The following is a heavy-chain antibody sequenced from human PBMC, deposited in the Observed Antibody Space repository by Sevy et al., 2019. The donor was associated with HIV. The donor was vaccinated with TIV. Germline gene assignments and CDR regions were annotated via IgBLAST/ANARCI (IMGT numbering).Heavy chain of an antibody. V-gene: IGHV3-15*07. CDR3: STDDLISY. CDR1: GFDFPNAW. CDR2: IKSITDGGAA. Sequence: GGSLRLSCTASGFDFPNAWMNWIRQVPGKGLEWVGHIKSITDGGAAEYAAPVKGRFTISRHDSKNTLYLQMNSLKADDTAVYYCSTDDLISYWGRGTLVTVSS. D-gene: IGHD3-3*02. J-gene: IGHJ4*02.